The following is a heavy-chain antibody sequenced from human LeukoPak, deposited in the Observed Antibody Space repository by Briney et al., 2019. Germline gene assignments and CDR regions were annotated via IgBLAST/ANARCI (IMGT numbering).Heavy chain of an antibody. CDR1: GFTFSSYS. CDR3: ASKTSSGSWFDP. Sequence: GGSLRLSCAASGFTFSSYSMNWVRQAPGKGLEWVSSISSSSSYIYYADSVKGRFTISRDNAKNSLYLQMNSLRAEDTAVYYCASKTSSGSWFDPWGQGTLVTVSS. V-gene: IGHV3-21*01. CDR2: ISSSSSYI. J-gene: IGHJ5*02. D-gene: IGHD6-19*01.